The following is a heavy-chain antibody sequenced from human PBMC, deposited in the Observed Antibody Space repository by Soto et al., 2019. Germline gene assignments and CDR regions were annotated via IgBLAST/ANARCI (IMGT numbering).Heavy chain of an antibody. D-gene: IGHD4-4*01. CDR1: GYTFSSHG. J-gene: IGHJ4*02. Sequence: QVQLVQSGAEVKKPGASVKVSCKASGYTFSSHGISWVRQAPGQGLEWMGWISAYNANTNYAQKLQGRVTMTTDTSTSTAYMELRSLRSDDTAVYSCAREVALVTPFDYWGQGTLVTVSS. CDR3: AREVALVTPFDY. CDR2: ISAYNANT. V-gene: IGHV1-18*01.